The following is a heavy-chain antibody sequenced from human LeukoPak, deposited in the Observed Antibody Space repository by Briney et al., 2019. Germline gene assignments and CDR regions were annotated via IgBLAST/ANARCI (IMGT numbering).Heavy chain of an antibody. V-gene: IGHV4-59*01. CDR1: GGFISSYY. CDR3: ARADSYYDFWGGTVGYGMDV. D-gene: IGHD3-3*01. CDR2: VYYSGST. J-gene: IGHJ6*02. Sequence: MSSETLSLTCTVSGGFISSYYWSWIRQPPGKGLEWIGYVYYSGSTNYNPSLKSRVTISVDTSKNQFSLKLGSVTSADTAVYYCARADSYYDFWGGTVGYGMDVWGQGTTVTVSS.